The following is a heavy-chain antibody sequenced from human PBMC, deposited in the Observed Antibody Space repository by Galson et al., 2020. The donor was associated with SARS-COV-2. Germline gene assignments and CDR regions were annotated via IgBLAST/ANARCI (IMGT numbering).Heavy chain of an antibody. CDR3: ARGPVPAAIGGPTVVPTDY. D-gene: IGHD2-2*01. Sequence: GGSLRLSCAASGFTFSSYSMNWVRQAPGKGLEWVSSISSSSSYIYYADSVKGRFTISRDNAKNSLYLQMNSLRAEDTAVYYCARGPVPAAIGGPTVVPTDYWGQGTLVTVSS. J-gene: IGHJ4*02. CDR2: ISSSSSYI. V-gene: IGHV3-21*01. CDR1: GFTFSSYS.